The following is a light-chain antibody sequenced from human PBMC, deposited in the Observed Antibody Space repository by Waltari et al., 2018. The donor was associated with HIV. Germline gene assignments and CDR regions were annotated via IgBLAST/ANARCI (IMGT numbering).Light chain of an antibody. J-gene: IGKJ1*01. V-gene: IGKV1-5*03. Sequence: DIQMTQSPSTLSASVADRVTITCRASHTVFTWLAWYQQKPGKVPKLLIYHASTLASGVPSRFSGSGSGTEFTLTISGLQPDDCATYYCLQYQSPSKTFGQGTKVDIK. CDR1: HTVFTW. CDR3: LQYQSPSKT. CDR2: HAS.